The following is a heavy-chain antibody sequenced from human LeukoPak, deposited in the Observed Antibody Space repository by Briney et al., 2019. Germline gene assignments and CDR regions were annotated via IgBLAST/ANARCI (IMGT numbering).Heavy chain of an antibody. CDR3: ARVDCGGDCSSY. V-gene: IGHV1-69*04. J-gene: IGHJ4*02. CDR2: IIPILGIA. D-gene: IGHD2-21*02. CDR1: GGTFSSYA. Sequence: GASVKVSCKAPGGTFSSYAISWVRQAPGQGLEWVGRIIPILGIANYAQKFQGRVTITADKSTSTAYMELSSLRSEDTAVHYCARVDCGGDCSSYWGQGTLVTVSS.